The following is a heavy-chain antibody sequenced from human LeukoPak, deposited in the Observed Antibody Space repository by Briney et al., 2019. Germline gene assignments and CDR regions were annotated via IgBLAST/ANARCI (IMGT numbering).Heavy chain of an antibody. V-gene: IGHV4-59*12. CDR1: GGSISSYY. CDR2: IYYSGST. CDR3: ARDRKGWIQLDY. Sequence: SETLSLTCTVSGGSISSYYWSWIRQPPGKGLEWIGYIYYSGSTNYNPSLKSRVTISVDTSKNQFSLKLSSVTAADTAVFYCARDRKGWIQLDYWGQGTLVTVSS. J-gene: IGHJ4*02. D-gene: IGHD5-18*01.